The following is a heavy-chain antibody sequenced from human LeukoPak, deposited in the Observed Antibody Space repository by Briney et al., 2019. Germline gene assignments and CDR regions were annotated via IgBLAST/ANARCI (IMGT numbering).Heavy chain of an antibody. CDR2: ISYDGSNK. Sequence: GRSLRLACAASGFTLRSFGMHWVRQAPGKGLEWVAVISYDGSNKYYADSVKGRFTISRDNSKNTLYLQMTSLRAEDTAVYYCAKAFRGDYYFDYWGQGTLVTVSS. D-gene: IGHD3-10*01. CDR3: AKAFRGDYYFDY. CDR1: GFTLRSFG. J-gene: IGHJ4*02. V-gene: IGHV3-30*18.